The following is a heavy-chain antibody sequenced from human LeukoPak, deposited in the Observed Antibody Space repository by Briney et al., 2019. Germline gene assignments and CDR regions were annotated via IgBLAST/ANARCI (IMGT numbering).Heavy chain of an antibody. J-gene: IGHJ4*02. CDR1: GFTFSIYE. Sequence: GGSLRLSCVVSGFTFSIYEMNWVRQAPGKGLEWVSYISSGGGTIYYADSVKGRFTISRDNAKNSLYLQMNSLGAEDTAVYYCARIRADSSGYYYKYFDFWGQGTLVTVSS. V-gene: IGHV3-48*03. CDR3: ARIRADSSGYYYKYFDF. CDR2: ISSGGGTI. D-gene: IGHD3-22*01.